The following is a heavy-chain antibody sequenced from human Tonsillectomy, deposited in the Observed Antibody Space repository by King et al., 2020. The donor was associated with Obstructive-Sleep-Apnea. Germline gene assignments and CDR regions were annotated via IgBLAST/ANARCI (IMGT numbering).Heavy chain of an antibody. CDR3: ARVPRGGYYGSGSYYNSRYYFDY. D-gene: IGHD3-10*01. J-gene: IGHJ4*02. CDR2: IYYSGST. V-gene: IGHV4-39*07. Sequence: QLQESGPGLVKPSETLSLNCTVSGGSISSSSYYWGWIRQPPGKGLEWIGSIYYSGSTYYNPSLKSRVTISVDTSKNQFSLKLSSVTAADTAVYYCARVPRGGYYGSGSYYNSRYYFDYWGQGTRAT. CDR1: GGSISSSSYY.